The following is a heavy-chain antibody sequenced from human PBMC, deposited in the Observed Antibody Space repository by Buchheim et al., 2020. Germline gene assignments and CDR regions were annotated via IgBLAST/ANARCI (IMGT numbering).Heavy chain of an antibody. CDR3: ARAGEDIVLMAPFDY. V-gene: IGHV4-30-4*01. CDR2: IYYSGST. J-gene: IGHJ4*02. Sequence: QVQLLESGPGLVKPSQTLSLTCTVSGGSISSGYYYWSWIRQPPGKGLEWIGYIYYSGSTYYNPSLKSRVTISVDTSNNQFSLKLSSVTAADTAVYYCARAGEDIVLMAPFDYWGQGTL. CDR1: GGSISSGYYY. D-gene: IGHD2-8*01.